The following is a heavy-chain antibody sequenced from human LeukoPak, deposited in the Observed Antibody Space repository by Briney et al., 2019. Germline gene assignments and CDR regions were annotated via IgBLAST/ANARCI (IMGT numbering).Heavy chain of an antibody. CDR2: ISGSGGST. CDR3: AKGVSAAADDAFDI. Sequence: PGGSLRLSCTDSGFTFGDFAMSWVRQAPGKGLEWVSVISGSGGSTYYADSVKGRFTISRDNSKNTLYLQMNSLRAEDTAVYYCAKGVSAAADDAFDIWGQGTMVTVSS. D-gene: IGHD6-13*01. V-gene: IGHV3-23*01. CDR1: GFTFGDFA. J-gene: IGHJ3*02.